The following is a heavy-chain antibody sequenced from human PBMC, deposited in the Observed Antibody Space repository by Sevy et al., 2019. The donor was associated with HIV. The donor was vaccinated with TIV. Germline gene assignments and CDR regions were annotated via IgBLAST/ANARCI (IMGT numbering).Heavy chain of an antibody. CDR3: TRIKGASSSYAMDV. CDR2: IYSAGTT. D-gene: IGHD2-2*01. V-gene: IGHV3-53*01. CDR1: GLTVGSLS. Sequence: GGSLRLSCVASGLTVGSLSINWVRQAPGKGLEWVSLIYSAGTTFYSDSVKGRFTISRYNSNNTLELQMNSLGAEDTAIYYCTRIKGASSSYAMDVWGQGTTVTVSS. J-gene: IGHJ6*02.